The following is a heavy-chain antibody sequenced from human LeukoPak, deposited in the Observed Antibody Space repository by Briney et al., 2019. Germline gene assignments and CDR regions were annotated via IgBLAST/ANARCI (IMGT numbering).Heavy chain of an antibody. CDR2: IYYSGST. D-gene: IGHD2-2*01. CDR3: ARELGYCSSTSCSPRDAFDI. V-gene: IGHV4-59*01. Sequence: SETLSLTCTVSGGSISSYYWSWIRQPPGKGLEWIGYIYYSGSTNYNPSLKSRVTISVDTSKNQFSLKLSSETAADTAVYYCARELGYCSSTSCSPRDAFDIWGQGTMVTVSS. J-gene: IGHJ3*02. CDR1: GGSISSYY.